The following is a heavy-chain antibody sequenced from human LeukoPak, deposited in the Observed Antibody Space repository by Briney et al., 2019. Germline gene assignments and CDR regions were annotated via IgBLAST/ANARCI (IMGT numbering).Heavy chain of an antibody. CDR3: ARVRGYYDFWSGYYTEYYYYYMDV. CDR1: GGSFSGYY. CDR2: IYTSGST. Sequence: PSETLSLTCAVYGGSFSGYYWSWIRQPPGKGLEWIGLIYTSGSTNYNPSLKSRVIISVDTSKNQFSLKLTSVTAADTAVYYCARVRGYYDFWSGYYTEYYYYYMDVWGKGTTVTVSS. D-gene: IGHD3-3*01. J-gene: IGHJ6*03. V-gene: IGHV4-59*10.